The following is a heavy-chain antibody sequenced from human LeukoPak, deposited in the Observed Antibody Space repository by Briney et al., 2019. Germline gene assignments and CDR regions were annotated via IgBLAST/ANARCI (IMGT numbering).Heavy chain of an antibody. CDR2: INHSGST. D-gene: IGHD1-1*01. V-gene: IGHV4-34*01. CDR3: ARGEPEYIPIPYCYYGMDV. J-gene: IGHJ6*02. Sequence: SETLSLTCAVYGGSFSGYYWSWIRQPPGKGLEWIGEINHSGSTNYNPSLKSRVTISVDTSKNQFSLKLSSVTAADTAVYYCARGEPEYIPIPYCYYGMDVWGQGTTVTVSS. CDR1: GGSFSGYY.